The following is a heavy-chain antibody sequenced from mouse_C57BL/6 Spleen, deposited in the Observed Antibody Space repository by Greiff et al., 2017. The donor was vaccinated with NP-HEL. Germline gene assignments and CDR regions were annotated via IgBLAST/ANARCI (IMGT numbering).Heavy chain of an antibody. Sequence: QVQLQQPGAELVRPGSSVKLSCKASGYTFTSYWMHWAKQRPIQGLEWIGNIDPSDSETHYNQKFKDKATLTVDKSSSTAYMQLSSLTSEDSAVYYCARMGDYDSYYFDYWGQGTTLTVSS. D-gene: IGHD2-4*01. CDR2: IDPSDSET. J-gene: IGHJ2*01. V-gene: IGHV1-52*01. CDR1: GYTFTSYW. CDR3: ARMGDYDSYYFDY.